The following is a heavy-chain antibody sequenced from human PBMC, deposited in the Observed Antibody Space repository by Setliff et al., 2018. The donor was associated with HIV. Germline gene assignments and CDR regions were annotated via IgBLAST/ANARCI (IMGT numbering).Heavy chain of an antibody. J-gene: IGHJ6*02. CDR1: GFTFSPYW. CDR2: INSDGTST. V-gene: IGHV3-74*03. D-gene: IGHD6-6*01. CDR3: ARELNGHTSSHYYFGLDV. Sequence: SLRLSCAASGFTFSPYWMHWVRQAPGKGLVWVSRINSDGTSTTYADSVKGRFTISRDNAKNTLYLQMNSLRAEDTAVYYCARELNGHTSSHYYFGLDVWGQGTTVTVSS.